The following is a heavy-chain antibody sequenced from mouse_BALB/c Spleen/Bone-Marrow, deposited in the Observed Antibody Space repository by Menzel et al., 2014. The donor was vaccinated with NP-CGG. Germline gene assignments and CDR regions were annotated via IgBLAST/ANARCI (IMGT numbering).Heavy chain of an antibody. Sequence: EVQVVESGGGLVQPGGSLRLSCATSGFTLTDYYMNWVRQPPGKALEWLGFIRNKANGYTTEYSASVKGRFTISRDNSQSILYLQMNTLRAEDSATYYCARDRGGLLFDYWGQGTTLTVSS. D-gene: IGHD1-1*01. CDR3: ARDRGGLLFDY. V-gene: IGHV7-3*02. J-gene: IGHJ2*01. CDR2: IRNKANGYTT. CDR1: GFTLTDYY.